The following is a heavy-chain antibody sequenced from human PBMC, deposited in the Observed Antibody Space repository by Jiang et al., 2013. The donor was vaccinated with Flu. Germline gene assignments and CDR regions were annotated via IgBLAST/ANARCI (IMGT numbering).Heavy chain of an antibody. J-gene: IGHJ4*02. CDR2: MNPNSGNT. CDR3: ARELDCSGGSCLEN. D-gene: IGHD2-15*01. Sequence: VQLVESGAEVKKPGASVKVSCKASGYTFTSYDINWVRQATGQGLEWMGWMNPNSGNTGYAQKFQGRVTMTRNTSISTAYMELSSLRSEDTAVYYCARELDCSGGSCLENWGQGTLVTVSS. CDR1: GYTFTSYD. V-gene: IGHV1-8*01.